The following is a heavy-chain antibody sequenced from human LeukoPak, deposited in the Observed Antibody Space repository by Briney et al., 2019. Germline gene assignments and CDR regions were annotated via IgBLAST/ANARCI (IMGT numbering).Heavy chain of an antibody. CDR1: GFTVSSKY. D-gene: IGHD3-22*01. CDR2: IYSGGNT. V-gene: IGHV3-53*05. J-gene: IGHJ4*02. Sequence: GGSLRLSCAASGFTVSSKYMSWVRQAPGKGLEWVSVIYSGGNTYYADSVKGRFTISRDNSKNTLYLQMSSLRAEDTAVYYCAGGGGYDSSGYYVYWGQGTLVTVSS. CDR3: AGGGGYDSSGYYVY.